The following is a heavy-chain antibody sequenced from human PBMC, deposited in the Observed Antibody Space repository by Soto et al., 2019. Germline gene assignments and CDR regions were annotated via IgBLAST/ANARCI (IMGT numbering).Heavy chain of an antibody. CDR2: ISHLETT. V-gene: IGHV4-30-2*06. D-gene: IGHD5-12*01. CDR1: GASISFGGYS. J-gene: IGHJ4*02. Sequence: QLQLQESGSGLVNPSQTLSLTCTVSGASISFGGYSWSWIRQSPGKGLEWIGYISHLETTYYNPALESRLTISIDRAKNRFSLKLTSMTAADGAVYYCASGGGYDSFDYWGQGILVTVSS. CDR3: ASGGGYDSFDY.